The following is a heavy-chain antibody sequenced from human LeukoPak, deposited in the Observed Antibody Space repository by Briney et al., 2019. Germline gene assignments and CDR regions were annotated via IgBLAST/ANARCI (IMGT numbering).Heavy chain of an antibody. CDR3: ARGGKYCSGGSCYLVDY. CDR1: GASISDSF. Sequence: SETLSLTCTVSGASISDSFWTWIRQPPGKGLEWIGYIYFSGSAYYNPSLKSRVSISIDTSKSQFSLKLNSVTTEDMAVYYCARGGKYCSGGSCYLVDYWGQGTLVTVSS. D-gene: IGHD2-15*01. J-gene: IGHJ4*02. CDR2: IYFSGSA. V-gene: IGHV4-59*01.